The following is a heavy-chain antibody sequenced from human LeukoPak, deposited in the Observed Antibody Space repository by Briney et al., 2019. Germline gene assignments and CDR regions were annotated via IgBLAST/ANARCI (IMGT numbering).Heavy chain of an antibody. Sequence: GGSLRLSCAASGFTFSSYAMHWVRQAPGKGLEWVAVISYDGSNKYYADSVKGRFTISRDNSKNTLYLQMNSLRAEDTAVYYCARGNGDYGDWFDPWGQGTLVTVSS. CDR1: GFTFSSYA. V-gene: IGHV3-30-3*01. CDR2: ISYDGSNK. D-gene: IGHD4-17*01. CDR3: ARGNGDYGDWFDP. J-gene: IGHJ5*02.